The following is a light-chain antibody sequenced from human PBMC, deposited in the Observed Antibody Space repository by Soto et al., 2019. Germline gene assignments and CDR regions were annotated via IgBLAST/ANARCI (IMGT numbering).Light chain of an antibody. CDR3: ATWDDSLDGYF. V-gene: IGLV1-44*01. Sequence: QSVLTQSPSASGTPGQGVTISCSGRSSNIGSNSVSWYQHLPGTAPKLVIYYTSRRPSGVPDRFSGSKSGTSASLAISGLXSEDEADYYCATWDDSLDGYFFGTGTKVTVL. CDR2: YTS. CDR1: SSNIGSNS. J-gene: IGLJ1*01.